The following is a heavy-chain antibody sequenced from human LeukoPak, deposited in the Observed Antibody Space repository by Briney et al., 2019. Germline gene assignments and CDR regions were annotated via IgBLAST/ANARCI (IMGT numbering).Heavy chain of an antibody. CDR3: VRDSRGDYYLDY. V-gene: IGHV1-2*02. CDR2: INPNTGGT. CDR1: GYTFIGYY. J-gene: IGHJ4*02. Sequence: ASVKVSCKASGYTFIGYYMHWVQQAPGQGLEWMGWINPNTGGTKYAQKFQGRVTITRDSSISTAYMELSRLTSDDTAMYYCVRDSRGDYYLDYRGQGTLVTVSS. D-gene: IGHD2-21*02.